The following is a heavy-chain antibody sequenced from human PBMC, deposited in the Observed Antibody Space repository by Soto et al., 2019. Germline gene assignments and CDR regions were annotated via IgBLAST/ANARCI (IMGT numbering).Heavy chain of an antibody. V-gene: IGHV4-34*01. CDR1: GGSFSGYY. J-gene: IGHJ4*02. D-gene: IGHD6-19*01. CDR3: AREGRRLVRGDPGFDY. Sequence: SETLSLTCAVYGGSFSGYYWSWIRQPPGKGLEWIGEINHSGSTNYNPSLKSRVTISVDTSKNQFSLKLSSVTAADTAVYYCAREGRRLVRGDPGFDYWGQGTLVTVSS. CDR2: INHSGST.